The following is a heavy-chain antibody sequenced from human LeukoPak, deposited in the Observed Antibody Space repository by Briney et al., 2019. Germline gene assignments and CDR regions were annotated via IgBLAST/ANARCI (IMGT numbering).Heavy chain of an antibody. CDR2: INPNSGGT. D-gene: IGHD3-10*01. J-gene: IGHJ4*02. CDR3: ARDLRRITMVRGVITPGY. V-gene: IGHV1-2*04. Sequence: ASVKVSCKASGYTFTGYYMHWVRQAPGQGLEWMGWINPNSGGTNYAQKFQGWVTMTRDTSISTAYMELSRLRSDDTAVYYCARDLRRITMVRGVITPGYWGQGTLVTVSS. CDR1: GYTFTGYY.